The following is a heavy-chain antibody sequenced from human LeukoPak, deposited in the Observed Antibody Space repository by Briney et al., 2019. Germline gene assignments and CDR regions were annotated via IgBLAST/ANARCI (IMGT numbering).Heavy chain of an antibody. CDR3: VRGGWFKWNVGFDY. CDR1: GFTFSNYW. CDR2: ISSSSLYI. J-gene: IGHJ4*02. Sequence: PGGSLRLSCAASGFTFSNYWMNWVRQAPGKGLEWVSSISSSSLYIYYADSVKGRFTISRDNAKDTLYLQMNSLRAEDTAVYYCVRGGWFKWNVGFDYWGQGTLVTVSS. D-gene: IGHD1-1*01. V-gene: IGHV3-21*01.